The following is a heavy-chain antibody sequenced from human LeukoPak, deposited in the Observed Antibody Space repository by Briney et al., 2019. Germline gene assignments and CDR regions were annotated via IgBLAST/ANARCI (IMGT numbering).Heavy chain of an antibody. D-gene: IGHD3-10*01. Sequence: GGSLRLSCAASGFTFSSYVMSWVRQAPGKGLEWVSAISGSGGSTYYADSVKGRFTISRDNSKNTLYLQMNSLRAEDTAVYYCAKEGARGVVLDAFDIWDQGTMVTVSS. CDR3: AKEGARGVVLDAFDI. CDR1: GFTFSSYV. CDR2: ISGSGGST. V-gene: IGHV3-23*01. J-gene: IGHJ3*02.